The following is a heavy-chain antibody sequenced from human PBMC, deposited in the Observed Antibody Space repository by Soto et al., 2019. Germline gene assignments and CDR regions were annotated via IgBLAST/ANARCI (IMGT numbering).Heavy chain of an antibody. Sequence: TGGSLRLSCAASGFTFSSYGMHWVRQAPGKGLEWVAVIWYDGSNKYYADSVKGRFTISRDNSKNTLYLQMNSLRAEDTAVYYCARDRDYDFWSGYYTNYYYGMDVWGQGTTVTVSS. V-gene: IGHV3-33*01. CDR2: IWYDGSNK. CDR3: ARDRDYDFWSGYYTNYYYGMDV. CDR1: GFTFSSYG. D-gene: IGHD3-3*01. J-gene: IGHJ6*02.